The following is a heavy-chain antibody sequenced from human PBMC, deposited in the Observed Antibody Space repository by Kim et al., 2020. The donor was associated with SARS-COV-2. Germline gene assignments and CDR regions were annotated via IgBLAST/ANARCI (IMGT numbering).Heavy chain of an antibody. Sequence: SETLSLTCTVSGGSISSSSYYWGWIRQPPGKGLEWIGSIYYSGSTYYNPSLKSRVTISVDTSKNQFSLKLSSVTAADTAVYYCARRRGGAYPSGFDPWGQGTLVTVSS. D-gene: IGHD1-26*01. J-gene: IGHJ5*02. V-gene: IGHV4-39*01. CDR2: IYYSGST. CDR3: ARRRGGAYPSGFDP. CDR1: GGSISSSSYY.